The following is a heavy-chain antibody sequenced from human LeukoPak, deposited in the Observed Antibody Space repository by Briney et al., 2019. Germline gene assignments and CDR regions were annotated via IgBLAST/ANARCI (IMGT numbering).Heavy chain of an antibody. CDR1: GFTFSTYG. CDR2: ISSGGGST. J-gene: IGHJ4*02. Sequence: GGSLRLSCAASGFTFSTYGMSWVRQAPGEGLEWVSAISSGGGSTFYADSVKGRFTISRDNSKDTLYLQMNSLRPEDTAVYYCAKRVQYGSGSYHFDYWGQGTLVTVSS. V-gene: IGHV3-23*01. CDR3: AKRVQYGSGSYHFDY. D-gene: IGHD3-10*01.